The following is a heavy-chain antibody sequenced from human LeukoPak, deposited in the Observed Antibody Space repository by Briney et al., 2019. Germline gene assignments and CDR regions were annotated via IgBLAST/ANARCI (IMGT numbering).Heavy chain of an antibody. CDR2: INWNGGST. D-gene: IGHD3-10*01. CDR3: ARDRNYGSGNDAFDI. CDR1: GFTFDDYG. J-gene: IGHJ3*02. V-gene: IGHV3-20*04. Sequence: PEGSLRLSGAASGFTFDDYGMSWVRQAPGKGLEWVSGINWNGGSTGYADSVKGRFTISRDNAKNSLYLQMNSLRAEDTALYYCARDRNYGSGNDAFDIWGQGTMVTVSS.